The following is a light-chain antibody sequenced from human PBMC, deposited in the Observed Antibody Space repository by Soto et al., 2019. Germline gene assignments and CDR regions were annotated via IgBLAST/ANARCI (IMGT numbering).Light chain of an antibody. CDR3: AAWDDSLSVV. CDR1: SSNIGSNY. CDR2: RNN. Sequence: QPVLTQPPSASGTPGQRVTISCSGSSSNIGSNYVYWYQQLPGTAPKLLIYRNNQRPSGVPDRFSGSKSGTSASLAISGLRSEDEGDYYCAAWDDSLSVVFGGGTKLTVL. V-gene: IGLV1-47*01. J-gene: IGLJ2*01.